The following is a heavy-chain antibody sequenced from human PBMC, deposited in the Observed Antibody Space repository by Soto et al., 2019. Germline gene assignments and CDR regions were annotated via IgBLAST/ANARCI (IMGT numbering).Heavy chain of an antibody. V-gene: IGHV1-69*13. CDR2: IIPIFGTA. J-gene: IGHJ6*02. CDR3: ARSCDLNYYRYGIYG. CDR1: GGTFSSYA. Sequence: SVKVSCKASGGTFSSYAISWVRQAPGQGLEWMGGIIPIFGTANYAQKFQGRVTITADESTSTAYMELSSLRSEDTAVYYCARSCDLNYYRYGIYGWGQGTTVTVAS.